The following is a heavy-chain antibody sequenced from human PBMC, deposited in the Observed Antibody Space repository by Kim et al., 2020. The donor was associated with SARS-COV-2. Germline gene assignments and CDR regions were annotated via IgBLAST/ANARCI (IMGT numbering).Heavy chain of an antibody. Sequence: SETLSLTCAVYGGSFSGYYWSWIRQPPGKGLEWIGEINHSGSTNYNPSLKSRVTISVDTSKNQFSLKLSSVTAADTAVYYCARTYCGGDCYSWWFDPWG. J-gene: IGHJ5*02. CDR3: ARTYCGGDCYSWWFDP. CDR1: GGSFSGYY. V-gene: IGHV4-34*01. CDR2: INHSGST. D-gene: IGHD2-21*02.